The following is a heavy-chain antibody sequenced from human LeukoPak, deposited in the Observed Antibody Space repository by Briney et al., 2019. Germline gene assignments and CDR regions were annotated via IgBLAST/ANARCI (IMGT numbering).Heavy chain of an antibody. CDR2: ISGSGGST. CDR3: AHPTEYSSSWYGNWFDP. Sequence: GGSLRLSCAASGFTFRSYAMTWVRQAPGKGLEWVSAISGSGGSTYYADSVKGRFTISRDNSKNTLYLQMNSLRAEDTAVYYCAHPTEYSSSWYGNWFDPWGQGTLVTVSS. CDR1: GFTFRSYA. J-gene: IGHJ5*02. D-gene: IGHD6-13*01. V-gene: IGHV3-23*01.